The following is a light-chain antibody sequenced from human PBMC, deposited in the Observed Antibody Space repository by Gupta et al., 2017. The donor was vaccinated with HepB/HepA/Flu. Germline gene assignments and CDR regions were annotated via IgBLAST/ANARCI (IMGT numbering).Light chain of an antibody. CDR1: QDSRDN. V-gene: IGKV1-33*01. J-gene: IGKJ3*01. CDR2: DAS. Sequence: DIQMTQSPSSLSAPLGDRVTITCQASQDSRDNLNWYQQKPGKAPKLLIYDASNWDTGVPSRFSGSGYGTDFTLTISSLQPEDIATYYCQRYENLPPITFGHGTKVDIK. CDR3: QRYENLPPIT.